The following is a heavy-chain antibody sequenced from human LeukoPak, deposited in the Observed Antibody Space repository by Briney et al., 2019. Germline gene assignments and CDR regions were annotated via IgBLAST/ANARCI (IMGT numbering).Heavy chain of an antibody. D-gene: IGHD1-26*01. V-gene: IGHV1-69*04. J-gene: IGHJ4*02. CDR3: ARDLYSGNGDY. CDR2: IIPILGIA. Sequence: GASVKVSCKASGGTFSSYAISWVRQAPGQGLEWMGRIIPILGIANYAQKFQGRVTITADESTSTAYMELSSLRSEDTAVYYCARDLYSGNGDYWGQGTLVTVSS. CDR1: GGTFSSYA.